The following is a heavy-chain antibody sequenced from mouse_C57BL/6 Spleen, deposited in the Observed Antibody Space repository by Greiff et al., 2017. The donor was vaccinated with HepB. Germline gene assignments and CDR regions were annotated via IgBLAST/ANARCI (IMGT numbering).Heavy chain of an antibody. CDR1: GFTFSSYA. D-gene: IGHD1-1*01. CDR3: SRDRDYYGSRGAMDY. J-gene: IGHJ4*01. Sequence: DVKLVESGGGLVKPGGSLKLSCAASGFTFSSYAMSWVRQTPEKRLEWVATISDGGSYTYYPDNVKGRFTISRDNAKNNLYLQMSHLKSEDTAMYYWSRDRDYYGSRGAMDYWGQGTSVTVSS. V-gene: IGHV5-4*01. CDR2: ISDGGSYT.